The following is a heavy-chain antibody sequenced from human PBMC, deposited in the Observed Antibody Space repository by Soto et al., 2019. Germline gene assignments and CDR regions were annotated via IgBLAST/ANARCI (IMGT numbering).Heavy chain of an antibody. CDR2: INPSGGST. Sequence: GASVKVSCKASGYTFTSYYMHWVRQAPEQGLEWMGIINPSGGSTSYAQKFQGRVTMTRDTSTSTVYMELSSLRSEDTAVYYCARDVRAVDTAMVYYYYYGMDVWGQGTTVTVSS. CDR1: GYTFTSYY. CDR3: ARDVRAVDTAMVYYYYYGMDV. J-gene: IGHJ6*02. D-gene: IGHD5-18*01. V-gene: IGHV1-46*01.